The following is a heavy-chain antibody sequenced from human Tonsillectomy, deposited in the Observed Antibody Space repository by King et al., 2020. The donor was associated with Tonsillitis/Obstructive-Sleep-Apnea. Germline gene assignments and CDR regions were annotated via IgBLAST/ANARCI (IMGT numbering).Heavy chain of an antibody. Sequence: TLKESGPTLVKPTQTLTLTCTLSGFSLSTGGVGVVWIRQPPGKALEWLALIYWDEDKRYSPSLKSRLTITKDTSKNQVVLTMTYMDPVDTATYYCAHGDYSWNDGSPFDYWGQGTLVTVSS. CDR1: GFSLSTGGVG. V-gene: IGHV2-5*02. D-gene: IGHD1-20*01. CDR3: AHGDYSWNDGSPFDY. J-gene: IGHJ4*02. CDR2: IYWDEDK.